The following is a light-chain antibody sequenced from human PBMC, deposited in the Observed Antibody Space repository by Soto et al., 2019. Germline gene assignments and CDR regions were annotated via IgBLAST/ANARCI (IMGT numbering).Light chain of an antibody. CDR2: AAS. CDR1: RIVSSSH. Sequence: EIVLTQCPGTLSLSPGERATLSCRASRIVSSSHLAWYQQKPGQAPRLLIYAASTRATGIPDRFSGSGSGTDFTLTINRLEPEDFAVFYCQQRSKWPLTFGGGTKVDIK. J-gene: IGKJ4*01. CDR3: QQRSKWPLT. V-gene: IGKV3D-20*02.